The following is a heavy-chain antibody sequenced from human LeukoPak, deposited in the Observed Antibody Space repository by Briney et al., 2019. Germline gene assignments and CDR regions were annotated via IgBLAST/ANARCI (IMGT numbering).Heavy chain of an antibody. CDR2: VNLQGST. J-gene: IGHJ4*02. Sequence: SETLSLTCGVSGDSITNTNYWTWVRQPPGKGLEWIGEVNLQGSTNYNPSLMGRVAIAVDTSENHISLQLTSVTAADTAVYYCAREGGPYRPLDYSGQGTLVTVSS. CDR1: GDSITNTNY. CDR3: AREGGPYRPLDY. V-gene: IGHV4-4*02.